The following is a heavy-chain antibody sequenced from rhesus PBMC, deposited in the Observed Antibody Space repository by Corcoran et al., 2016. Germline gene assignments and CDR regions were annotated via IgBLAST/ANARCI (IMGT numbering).Heavy chain of an antibody. CDR3: ARRGYGSGFDY. CDR2: IYTNIEST. CDR1: GGSVSSSYW. D-gene: IGHD4-29*01. V-gene: IGHV4S18*01. Sequence: QVQLQESGPGLVKPSETLSLTCAVSGGSVSSSYWLIWIRQPPGKGLEWIGNIYTNIESTNYNPSLKSRVTISKDTSKNQFSLNLSSVTAADTAVYYCARRGYGSGFDYWGQGVLVTVSS. J-gene: IGHJ4*01.